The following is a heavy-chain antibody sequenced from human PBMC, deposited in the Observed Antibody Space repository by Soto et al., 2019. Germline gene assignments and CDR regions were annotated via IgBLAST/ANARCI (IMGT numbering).Heavy chain of an antibody. CDR3: ARGRNWNYEDWFDP. CDR2: IYTSGST. V-gene: IGHV4-4*07. J-gene: IGHJ5*02. D-gene: IGHD1-7*01. Sequence: SETLSLTCTVSGGSISSYYWSWIRQPAGKGLEWIGRIYTSGSTNYNPSLKSRVTMSVDTSKNQFSLKLSSVTAADTAVYYCARGRNWNYEDWFDPWGQGTMVTVSS. CDR1: GGSISSYY.